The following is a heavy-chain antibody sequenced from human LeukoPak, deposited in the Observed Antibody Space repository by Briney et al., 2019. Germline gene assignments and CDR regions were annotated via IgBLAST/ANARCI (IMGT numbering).Heavy chain of an antibody. J-gene: IGHJ6*03. Sequence: ASVKVSCKASGYTFTGYYMHWVRQAPGQGLEWMGWINPNSGGTNYAQKFQGRVTMTRDTSISTAYMELSRLRSDDTAVYYCASPSLYCSSTSCQWHRDYYYYMDVWGKGTTVTVSS. CDR3: ASPSLYCSSTSCQWHRDYYYYMDV. D-gene: IGHD2-2*01. V-gene: IGHV1-2*02. CDR1: GYTFTGYY. CDR2: INPNSGGT.